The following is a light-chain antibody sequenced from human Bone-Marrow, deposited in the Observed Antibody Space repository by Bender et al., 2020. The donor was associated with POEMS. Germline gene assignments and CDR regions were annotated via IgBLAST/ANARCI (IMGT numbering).Light chain of an antibody. CDR1: SSDIGRYNR. J-gene: IGLJ3*02. Sequence: QSALTQPASVSGSPGQSITISCTGTSSDIGRYNRVSWYQQPPGTAPKLMIYEVDDRPSGVPDRFSGSKSGTSASLAITGLQAEDEADYYCSSYTSGNTWVFGGGTKVTVL. CDR3: SSYTSGNTWV. V-gene: IGLV2-18*02. CDR2: EVD.